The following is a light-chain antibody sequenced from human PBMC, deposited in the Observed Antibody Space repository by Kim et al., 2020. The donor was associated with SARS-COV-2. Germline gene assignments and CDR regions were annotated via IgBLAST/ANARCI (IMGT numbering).Light chain of an antibody. CDR3: QQYGSSLPWT. V-gene: IGKV3-20*01. J-gene: IGKJ1*01. CDR1: QSVSSSY. Sequence: EIVLTQSPGTLSLSPGERATLSCRASQSVSSSYLAWYQQKPGQAPRLLIYGASNRATGIPDRFSGSASGADFTLTISRLEPEDFAVYYCQQYGSSLPWTFGQGTKVDIK. CDR2: GAS.